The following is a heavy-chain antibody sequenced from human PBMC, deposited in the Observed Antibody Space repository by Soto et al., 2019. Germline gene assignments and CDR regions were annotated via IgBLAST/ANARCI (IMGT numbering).Heavy chain of an antibody. CDR2: ISYDGSNN. CDR3: ARDSIPAAGTNWADNRFDP. V-gene: IGHV3-30-3*01. Sequence: QVQLVESGGGVVQPGRSLRLSCAASGFTFSNYAMHWVRQAPARGLEWVAVISYDGSNNYYADSVKGRFTISRDNSKNTLYLQMNSLRAEDTAVYSCARDSIPAAGTNWADNRFDPWGQGTLVTVSS. CDR1: GFTFSNYA. D-gene: IGHD6-13*01. J-gene: IGHJ5*02.